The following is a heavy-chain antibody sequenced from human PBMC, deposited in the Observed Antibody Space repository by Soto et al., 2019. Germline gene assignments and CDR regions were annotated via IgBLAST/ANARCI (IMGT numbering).Heavy chain of an antibody. CDR3: ARWSYLDY. V-gene: IGHV3-23*01. CDR1: GFSFVSYA. Sequence: GGSLRLSCAASGFSFVSYALSWVLQAPWKGLEWVSTISGSDGKTFYADSVKGRFSISRDTSQNTLYLQMNSLRADDTAIYDCARWSYLDYWGQGTRVTVSS. J-gene: IGHJ4*02. D-gene: IGHD3-3*01. CDR2: ISGSDGKT.